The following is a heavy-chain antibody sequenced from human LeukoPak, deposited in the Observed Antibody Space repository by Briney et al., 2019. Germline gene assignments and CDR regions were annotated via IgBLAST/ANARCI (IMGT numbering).Heavy chain of an antibody. CDR1: GYTFTSYY. Sequence: ASVKVSCKASGYTFTSYYMHWVRQAPGQGLERMGIINPSGGSTSYAQKFQGRVTMTRDTSTSTVYMELSSLRSEDTAVYYCAGATTVTTRGFDYWGQGTLVTVSS. J-gene: IGHJ4*02. CDR3: AGATTVTTRGFDY. D-gene: IGHD4-17*01. CDR2: INPSGGST. V-gene: IGHV1-46*01.